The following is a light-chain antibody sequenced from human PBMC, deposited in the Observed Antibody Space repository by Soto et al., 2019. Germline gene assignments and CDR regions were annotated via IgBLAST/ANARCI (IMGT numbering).Light chain of an antibody. CDR1: QSINTY. CDR3: QQRRSWQVT. J-gene: IGKJ5*01. Sequence: EMVMTQSPATLSLSPGEGATLSCRASQSINTYLAWYQQKPGQAPRLLIYDASKRATGIPARFSGSGSGTNFTLTISSLEPEDFAVYYCQQRRSWQVTFGQGTRLEIK. V-gene: IGKV3D-11*02. CDR2: DAS.